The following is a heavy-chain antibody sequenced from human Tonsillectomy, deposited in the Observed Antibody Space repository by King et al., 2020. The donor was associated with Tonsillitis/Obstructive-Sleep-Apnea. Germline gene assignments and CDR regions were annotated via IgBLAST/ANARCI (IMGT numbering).Heavy chain of an antibody. J-gene: IGHJ4*02. CDR1: GGSISSYY. CDR3: ARHPTGRGLRLDY. Sequence: VQLQESGPGLVKPSETLSLTCTVSGGSISSYYWSWIRQPPGKGLEWIGYIYYSGSTNYNPSLKSRVTISVDTSKNQFSLKLSSVTAADTAVYYCARHPTGRGLRLDYWGQGTLVTVSS. V-gene: IGHV4-59*08. CDR2: IYYSGST. D-gene: IGHD5-12*01.